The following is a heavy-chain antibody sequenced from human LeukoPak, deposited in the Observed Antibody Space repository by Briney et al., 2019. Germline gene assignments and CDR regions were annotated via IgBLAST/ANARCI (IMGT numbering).Heavy chain of an antibody. CDR2: ISGSGGST. Sequence: GGSLRLSCAASGFTFSSYAMSWVRQAPGKGLKWVSAISGSGGSTYYADSVKGRFTISRDNSKNTLYLQMNSLRAEDTAVYYCAKDQGTTVTPYYFDYWGQGTLVTVSS. D-gene: IGHD4-17*01. CDR3: AKDQGTTVTPYYFDY. CDR1: GFTFSSYA. J-gene: IGHJ4*02. V-gene: IGHV3-23*01.